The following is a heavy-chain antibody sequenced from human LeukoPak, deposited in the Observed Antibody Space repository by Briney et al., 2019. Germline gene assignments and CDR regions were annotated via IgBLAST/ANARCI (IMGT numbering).Heavy chain of an antibody. Sequence: ASVKGSCKASGYTFINYYMHWVRQAPGQGLEWMGIINPSGGTTSYAQNFQGRVTMTRDTSTSTVYMELSSLRSEDTAVYYCAREIGPRQLHLWGSAFDYWGQGTLVTVSS. J-gene: IGHJ4*02. V-gene: IGHV1-46*01. CDR1: GYTFINYY. D-gene: IGHD5-18*01. CDR2: INPSGGTT. CDR3: AREIGPRQLHLWGSAFDY.